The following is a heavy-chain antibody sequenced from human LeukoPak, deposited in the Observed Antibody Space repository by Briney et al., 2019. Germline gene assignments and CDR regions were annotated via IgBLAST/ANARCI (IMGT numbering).Heavy chain of an antibody. CDR1: GFTFSSYW. CDR2: ISSDGSST. J-gene: IGHJ3*02. V-gene: IGHV3-74*01. Sequence: GGSLRLSCAASGFTFSSYWMNWVRQAPGKGLVWVSRISSDGSSTTYADSVKGRFSISRDNAKNTLYLQMNSLRVEDTAVYYCARGPPLITMIVVVRDAFDIWGQGTMVTVSS. D-gene: IGHD3-22*01. CDR3: ARGPPLITMIVVVRDAFDI.